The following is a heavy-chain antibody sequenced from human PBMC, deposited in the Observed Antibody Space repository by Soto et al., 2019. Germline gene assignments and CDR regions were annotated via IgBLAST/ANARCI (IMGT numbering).Heavy chain of an antibody. J-gene: IGHJ4*02. CDR1: GGYISSSSYY. V-gene: IGHV4-39*01. CDR3: ARRVGGYSSGWRFDY. CDR2: IYYSGST. D-gene: IGHD6-19*01. Sequence: SETLSLTCTVSGGYISSSSYYWGWIRQPPGKGLEWIGSIYYSGSTYYNPSLKSRVTISVDTSKNQFSLKLSSVTAADTAVYYCARRVGGYSSGWRFDYWGQGTLVTVSS.